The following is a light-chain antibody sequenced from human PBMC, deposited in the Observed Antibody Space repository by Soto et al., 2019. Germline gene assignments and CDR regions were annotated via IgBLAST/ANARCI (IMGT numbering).Light chain of an antibody. J-gene: IGLJ2*01. V-gene: IGLV2-23*02. CDR3: SSARSYIHVV. Sequence: QSALTQPASVSGSPGQSITISCTGTSSYVGSDNLVSWFQQHPGKDPKLMIYEVNKRPSGVSNRFSGSKSGNTASLTISGLQAEDEADYYCSSARSYIHVVFGGGTKVTVL. CDR1: SSYVGSDNL. CDR2: EVN.